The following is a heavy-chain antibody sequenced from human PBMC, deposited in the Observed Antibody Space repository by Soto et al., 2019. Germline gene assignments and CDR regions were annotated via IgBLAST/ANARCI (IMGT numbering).Heavy chain of an antibody. CDR2: IITVLGTT. J-gene: IGHJ6*02. CDR1: GDTFSSYA. V-gene: IGHV1-69*08. Sequence: QVQLVQSGAELKKTGSSVRVSCRASGDTFSSYAVNWVRQAPGRGLEWMGRIITVLGTTDYAQKFKGRVTITAEKSKKTVYMELSSLRSEDTAVYYCARRRYCGYDCYHKHYYGMDVWGQGTTVTVAS. D-gene: IGHD2-21*01. CDR3: ARRRYCGYDCYHKHYYGMDV.